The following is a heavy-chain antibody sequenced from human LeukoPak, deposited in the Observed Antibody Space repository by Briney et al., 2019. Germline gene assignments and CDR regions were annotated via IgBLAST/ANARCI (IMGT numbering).Heavy chain of an antibody. J-gene: IGHJ1*01. CDR2: IYYSGST. CDR3: ARHEGSSSGWYGEYFQH. D-gene: IGHD6-19*01. Sequence: PSETLSLTCTVTGGSLSSSSYYWGWIRQPPGKWLEWIGSIYYSGSTYYNPSLKSRVTISVDTSKNQFSLKLSSVTAADTAVYYCARHEGSSSGWYGEYFQHWGQGTLVTVSS. V-gene: IGHV4-39*01. CDR1: GGSLSSSSYY.